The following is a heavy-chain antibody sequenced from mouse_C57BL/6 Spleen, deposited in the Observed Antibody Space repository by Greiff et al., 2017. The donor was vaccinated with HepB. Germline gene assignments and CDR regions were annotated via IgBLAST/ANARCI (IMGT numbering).Heavy chain of an antibody. Sequence: EVQLQQSGPGLVKPSQSLSLTCTVTGYSITSGYGWNWIRQFPGNKLEWMGYISYSGSTNYNPSTKSRSSITRDTSKNQFFLQLNSVTTEDTATYYCARTARIKYWGQGTTLTVSS. V-gene: IGHV3-2*02. CDR3: ARTARIKY. CDR2: ISYSGST. J-gene: IGHJ2*01. D-gene: IGHD1-2*01. CDR1: GYSITSGYG.